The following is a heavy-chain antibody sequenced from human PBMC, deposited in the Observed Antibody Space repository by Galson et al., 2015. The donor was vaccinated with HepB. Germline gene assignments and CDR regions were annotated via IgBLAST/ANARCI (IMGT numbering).Heavy chain of an antibody. V-gene: IGHV3-74*01. CDR3: TRDQMTTITTGDY. CDR1: GFTFSSYW. J-gene: IGHJ4*02. CDR2: INSDGSST. Sequence: SLRVSCAASGFTFSSYWMHWVRQVPGKGLVWVSRINSDGSSTTYADSVKGRFTISRDNAKNTLYLQMNSLRVEDTAVYYCTRDQMTTITTGDYWGQGTLVTVSS. D-gene: IGHD4-11*01.